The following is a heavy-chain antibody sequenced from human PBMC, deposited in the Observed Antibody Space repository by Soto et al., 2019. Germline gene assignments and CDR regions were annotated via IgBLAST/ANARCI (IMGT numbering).Heavy chain of an antibody. Sequence: EVQLVESGGGLVQPGGSLRLSCAASGFTFSSFWMSWVRQAPGKGLEWVANIRQDGREIYYADSLKGRFTISRDNTTNSVYLQMNSLRAEYTAVYFCVRDDYYFGSGNDFWGQGTLVTVSS. CDR1: GFTFSSFW. CDR2: IRQDGREI. CDR3: VRDDYYFGSGNDF. J-gene: IGHJ4*02. V-gene: IGHV3-7*01. D-gene: IGHD3-10*01.